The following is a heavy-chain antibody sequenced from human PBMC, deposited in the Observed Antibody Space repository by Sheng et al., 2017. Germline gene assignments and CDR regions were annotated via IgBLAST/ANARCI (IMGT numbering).Heavy chain of an antibody. CDR2: ISYDGSNK. CDR1: GFTFSSYG. V-gene: IGHV3-30*18. J-gene: IGHJ2*01. CDR3: AKDPYYGDSPVYFDL. Sequence: QVQLVESGGGVVQPGRSLRLSCAASGFTFSSYGMHWVRQAPGKGLEWVAVISYDGSNKYYADSVKGRFTISRDNSKNTLYLQMNSLRAEDTAVYYCAKDPYYGDSPVYFDLWGRGTLVTVSS. D-gene: IGHD4-17*01.